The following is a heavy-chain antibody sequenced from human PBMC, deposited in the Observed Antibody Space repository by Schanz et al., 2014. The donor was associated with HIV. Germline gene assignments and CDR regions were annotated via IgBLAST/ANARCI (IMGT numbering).Heavy chain of an antibody. CDR3: VKDLPSPNLSY. Sequence: QVQLVESGGGVVQPGRSLRLSCAASGFTFSSSGMHWVRQAPGKGLEWVAAMWYDESHKGYADSVKGRFTISRDNSKNTLYLQVSSLRAEDSAVYYCVKDLPSPNLSYWGQGTLVTVSS. CDR1: GFTFSSSG. CDR2: MWYDESHK. V-gene: IGHV3-33*06. D-gene: IGHD6-6*01. J-gene: IGHJ4*02.